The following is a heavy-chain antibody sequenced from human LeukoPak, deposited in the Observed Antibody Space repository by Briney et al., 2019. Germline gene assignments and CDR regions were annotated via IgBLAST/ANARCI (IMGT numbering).Heavy chain of an antibody. Sequence: SETLSLTCTVSGGSISSYYWSWIRQPAGKGLEWIGRIYTSGSTNYNPSPKSRVTMSVDTSKNQFSLKLSSVTAADTAVYYCARERMDYYDSSGYLDYWTREPWSPSPQ. CDR1: GGSISSYY. J-gene: IGHJ4*02. V-gene: IGHV4-4*07. D-gene: IGHD3-22*01. CDR2: IYTSGST. CDR3: ARERMDYYDSSGYLDY.